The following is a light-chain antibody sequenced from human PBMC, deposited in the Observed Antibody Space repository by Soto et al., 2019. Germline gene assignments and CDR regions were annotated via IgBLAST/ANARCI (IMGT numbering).Light chain of an antibody. CDR1: SSDVGAYNS. Sequence: QSVLTQPPSASGSPGQSVTISCTGTSSDVGAYNSVSWYQQYPGEVPKLLIYEVTQRPSGVPDRFSGSKSGNTASLTVSGLQVEDEANYYCNSYAGSDNLVFGGGTKLTVL. CDR2: EVT. J-gene: IGLJ2*01. CDR3: NSYAGSDNLV. V-gene: IGLV2-8*01.